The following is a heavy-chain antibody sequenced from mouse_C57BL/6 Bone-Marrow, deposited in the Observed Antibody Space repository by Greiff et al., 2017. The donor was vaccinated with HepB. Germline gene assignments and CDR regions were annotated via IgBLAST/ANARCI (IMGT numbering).Heavy chain of an antibody. Sequence: EVQLVESEGGLVQPGSSMKLSCTASGFTFSDYYMAWVRQVPEKGLEWVANINYDGSSTYYLDSLKSRFIISRDNAKNILYLQMSSLKSEDTATYDCARDSYSNYGIYAMDYWGQGTSVTVSS. V-gene: IGHV5-16*01. D-gene: IGHD2-5*01. CDR3: ARDSYSNYGIYAMDY. CDR2: INYDGSST. J-gene: IGHJ4*01. CDR1: GFTFSDYY.